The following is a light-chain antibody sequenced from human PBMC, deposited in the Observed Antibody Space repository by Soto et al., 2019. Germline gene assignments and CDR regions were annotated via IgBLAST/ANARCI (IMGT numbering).Light chain of an antibody. V-gene: IGKV1-5*01. CDR1: QSVDIN. J-gene: IGKJ1*01. CDR3: QQYNSSPWT. Sequence: PQSPPTLSVSPGERVTLSCRASQSVDINLAWYQQKPGKAPKLLIYDASSLESGVPSRFSGSGSGTEFTLTISSLQPDDFATYYCQQYNSSPWTFGQGTKVDIK. CDR2: DAS.